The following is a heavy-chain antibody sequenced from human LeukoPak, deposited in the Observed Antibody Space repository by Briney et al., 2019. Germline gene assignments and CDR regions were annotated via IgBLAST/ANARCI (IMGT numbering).Heavy chain of an antibody. CDR3: ARDGVDFWSGYNWLDP. D-gene: IGHD3-3*01. J-gene: IGHJ5*02. Sequence: GASVKVSCKASGYTFTGYYMHWVRQAPGQGLEWMGWIKPNSGGTNYALKFQGRVTVTRDASISTAYMELSSLRSDDTAVYYCARDGVDFWSGYNWLDPWGQGTLVTVSS. V-gene: IGHV1-2*02. CDR1: GYTFTGYY. CDR2: IKPNSGGT.